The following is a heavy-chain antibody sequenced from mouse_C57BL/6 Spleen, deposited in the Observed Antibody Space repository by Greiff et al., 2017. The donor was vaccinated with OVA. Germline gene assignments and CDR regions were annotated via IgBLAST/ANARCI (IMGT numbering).Heavy chain of an antibody. J-gene: IGHJ3*01. CDR3: APLRGGFAY. V-gene: IGHV3-6*01. CDR1: GYSITSGYY. D-gene: IGHD1-1*01. CDR2: ISYDGSN. Sequence: EVQLQQSGPGLVKPSQSLSLTCSVTGYSITSGYYWNWIRQFPGNKLEWMGYISYDGSNNYNPSLKNRISITRDTSKNQFFLKWNSVTTEDTATYYCAPLRGGFAYWGQGTLVTVSA.